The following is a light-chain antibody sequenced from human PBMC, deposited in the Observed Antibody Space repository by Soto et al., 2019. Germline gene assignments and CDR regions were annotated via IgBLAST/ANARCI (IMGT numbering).Light chain of an antibody. CDR2: DAS. Sequence: DIQMTQSPSTLSASVGDRVTITCRASQTISTWLAWYQQRPGKAPKILIYDASSLESGVPSRFSGSGSGTDFTLTISSLQPDDFATYYCQQFNSYSRTFGKGTKVEIK. CDR3: QQFNSYSRT. CDR1: QTISTW. V-gene: IGKV1-5*01. J-gene: IGKJ1*01.